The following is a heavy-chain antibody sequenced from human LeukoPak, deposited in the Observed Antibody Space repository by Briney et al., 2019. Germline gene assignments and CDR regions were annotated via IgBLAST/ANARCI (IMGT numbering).Heavy chain of an antibody. Sequence: HPGRSLRLSCAASGFTFSSYAMHWVRQAPGKGLEWVAVISYDGSNKYYADSVKGRFTISRDNSKNTLYLQMNSLRAEDTAVYYCARGVVVVAAADYWGQGTLVTVSS. D-gene: IGHD2-15*01. V-gene: IGHV3-30-3*01. CDR3: ARGVVVVAAADY. CDR1: GFTFSSYA. CDR2: ISYDGSNK. J-gene: IGHJ4*02.